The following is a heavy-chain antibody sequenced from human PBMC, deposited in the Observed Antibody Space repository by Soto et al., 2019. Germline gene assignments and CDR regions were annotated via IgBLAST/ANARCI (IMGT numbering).Heavy chain of an antibody. J-gene: IGHJ4*02. V-gene: IGHV1-3*01. Sequence: ASVKVSCKASGFTFTSYAMHWVRQAPGQRLEWMGWINAGNGNTKYSQKFQGRVTITRDTSASTAYMELSSLRSEDTAVYYCARVGSGSYHGYFDYWGQGTLVTSPQ. CDR3: ARVGSGSYHGYFDY. CDR1: GFTFTSYA. D-gene: IGHD3-10*01. CDR2: INAGNGNT.